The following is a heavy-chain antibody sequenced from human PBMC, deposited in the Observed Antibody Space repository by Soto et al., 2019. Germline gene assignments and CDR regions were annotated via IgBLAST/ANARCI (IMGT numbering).Heavy chain of an antibody. Sequence: SETLSLTCTVSGGSISSGDYYWSWIRQPPGKGLEWIGYIYHSGSTYYNPSLKSRVTISVDTSKNQFSLKLSSVTAADTAVYYGARDFGYGGYGDDWGQGTLVTVSS. CDR3: ARDFGYGGYGDD. J-gene: IGHJ4*02. CDR2: IYHSGST. V-gene: IGHV4-30-4*01. CDR1: GGSISSGDYY. D-gene: IGHD5-12*01.